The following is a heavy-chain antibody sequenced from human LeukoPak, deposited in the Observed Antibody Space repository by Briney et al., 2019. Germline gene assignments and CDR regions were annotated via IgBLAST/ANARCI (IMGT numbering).Heavy chain of an antibody. Sequence: PSETLSLTCTVSGGSISSYYWSWIRRHPGKGLEWIGYIYYSGSTYYNPSLKSRVTISVDTSKNQFSLKLSSVTAADTAVYYCARAGGFFSPFGYWGQGTLVTVSS. CDR2: IYYSGST. J-gene: IGHJ4*02. D-gene: IGHD3-16*01. V-gene: IGHV4-59*06. CDR1: GGSISSYY. CDR3: ARAGGFFSPFGY.